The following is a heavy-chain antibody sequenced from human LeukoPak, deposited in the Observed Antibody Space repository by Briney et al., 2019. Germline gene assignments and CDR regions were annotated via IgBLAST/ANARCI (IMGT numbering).Heavy chain of an antibody. CDR3: ARGHGFGVVIMNFDY. CDR2: IIPIFGTA. V-gene: IGHV1-69*13. J-gene: IGHJ4*02. D-gene: IGHD3-3*01. Sequence: ASVKVSCKASGGTFSSYAISWVRQAPGQGLEWMGGIIPIFGTANYAQKFQGRVTITADESTSTAYMELSSLRSEDTAVYYCARGHGFGVVIMNFDYWGQGTLVTVSS. CDR1: GGTFSSYA.